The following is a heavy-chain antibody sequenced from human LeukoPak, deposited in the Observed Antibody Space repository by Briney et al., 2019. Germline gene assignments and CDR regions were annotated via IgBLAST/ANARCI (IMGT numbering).Heavy chain of an antibody. J-gene: IGHJ5*02. CDR1: GFTFSGYG. CDR2: ISYDGSNK. Sequence: GGSLRLSCAASGFTFSGYGMHWVRQAPGKGLEWVAVISYDGSNKYYADSVKGRFTISRDNSKNTLYLQMNSLRAEDTAVFYCAKDRGLGIVVFLFDPWGQGTLVTVSS. V-gene: IGHV3-30*18. D-gene: IGHD3-22*01. CDR3: AKDRGLGIVVFLFDP.